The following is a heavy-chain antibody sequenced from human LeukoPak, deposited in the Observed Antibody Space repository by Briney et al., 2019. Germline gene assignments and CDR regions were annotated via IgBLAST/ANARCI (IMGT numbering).Heavy chain of an antibody. CDR1: GFIFSTYG. J-gene: IGHJ4*02. D-gene: IGHD2-15*01. V-gene: IGHV3-33*01. Sequence: GRSLRLSCAASGFIFSTYGMHWVRQAPGKGLEWVAVIWDDGSNKNYADSVKGRVTISRDNSQNTLHLQMNSLRAEDTAIYYCARDGGRYSLDYWGQGTLVTVSS. CDR3: ARDGGRYSLDY. CDR2: IWDDGSNK.